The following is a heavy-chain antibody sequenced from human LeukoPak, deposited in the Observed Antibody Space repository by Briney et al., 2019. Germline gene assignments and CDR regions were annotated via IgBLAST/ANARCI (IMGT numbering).Heavy chain of an antibody. Sequence: GGSLRLSCAASGFTFSDYYMSWIRQAPGKGLEWVSYISSSGSTIYYADSVKGRFTISRDNAKNSLYLQMNSLRAEDTAVYYCAREGNWGFKEPLFDYWGQGTLVTVSS. J-gene: IGHJ4*02. CDR3: AREGNWGFKEPLFDY. CDR1: GFTFSDYY. V-gene: IGHV3-11*01. D-gene: IGHD7-27*01. CDR2: ISSSGSTI.